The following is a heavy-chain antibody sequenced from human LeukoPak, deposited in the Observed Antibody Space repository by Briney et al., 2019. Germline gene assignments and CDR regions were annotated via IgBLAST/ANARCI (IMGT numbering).Heavy chain of an antibody. D-gene: IGHD2-21*02. V-gene: IGHV4-34*01. J-gene: IGHJ4*02. Sequence: KSSETLSLTCAVYGGSFSGYYWSWIRQPPGKGLEWIGEINHSGSTNYNPSLKSRVTITVATSKNQFSLKLSSVTAADTAVYYCARRGDIVVVTAIGSAFDYWGQGTLVTVSS. CDR1: GGSFSGYY. CDR2: INHSGST. CDR3: ARRGDIVVVTAIGSAFDY.